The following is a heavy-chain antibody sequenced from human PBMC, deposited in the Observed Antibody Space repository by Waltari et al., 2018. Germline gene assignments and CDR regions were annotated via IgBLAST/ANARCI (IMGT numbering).Heavy chain of an antibody. CDR2: IYSGGST. V-gene: IGHV3-53*01. CDR1: GLTVSSHY. CDR3: ARYAFYGDYHYFDY. J-gene: IGHJ4*02. D-gene: IGHD4-17*01. Sequence: EVQLVESGVGLIEPGGSLGLSCAASGLTVSSHYISSSRPAPGKGLEWVSVIYSGGSTYYADSVKGRFTISRDNSKNTLYLQMNSLRAEDTAVYYCARYAFYGDYHYFDYWGQGTLVTVSS.